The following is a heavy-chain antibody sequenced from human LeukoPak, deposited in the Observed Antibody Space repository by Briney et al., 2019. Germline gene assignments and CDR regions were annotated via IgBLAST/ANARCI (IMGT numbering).Heavy chain of an antibody. CDR2: ISSSSSYI. J-gene: IGHJ4*02. V-gene: IGHV3-21*01. CDR3: ARDTYLIRVGY. Sequence: GGSLRLSCAASGFTFTNYAMCWVRQAPGKGLEWVSSISSSSSYIYYADSVKGRFTISRDNAKNSLYLQMNSLRAEDTAVYYCARDTYLIRVGYWGQGTLVTVSS. CDR1: GFTFTNYA.